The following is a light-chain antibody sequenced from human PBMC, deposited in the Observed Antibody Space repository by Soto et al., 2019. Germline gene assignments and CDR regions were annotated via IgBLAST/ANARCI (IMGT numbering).Light chain of an antibody. CDR2: AAS. J-gene: IGKJ1*01. Sequence: VMTQSPATLSLFPGERATLSCRASQSVSNNLAWYQQKSGQSPRPLIYAASSRAPGAPDRFRGSGSGTDFSLTISRLEPEDFAVYYCQQYGGTPWTFGQGTKVDI. CDR3: QQYGGTPWT. V-gene: IGKV3-20*01. CDR1: QSVSNN.